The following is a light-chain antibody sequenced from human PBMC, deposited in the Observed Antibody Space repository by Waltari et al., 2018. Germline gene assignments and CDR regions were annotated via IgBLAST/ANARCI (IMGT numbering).Light chain of an antibody. CDR2: KVS. CDR3: MQGTPWPPT. V-gene: IGKV2-30*02. CDR1: QSLVHSDGNTY. Sequence: DVVMTQSPLSLPVTLGQPASISCRSSQSLVHSDGNTYLNWFQQRPGPSPRRLIYKVSTRGSGVPDRVSGSGSGPDFPLNIRRVEAEDVGVYYCMQGTPWPPTFGQGTKVEIK. J-gene: IGKJ1*01.